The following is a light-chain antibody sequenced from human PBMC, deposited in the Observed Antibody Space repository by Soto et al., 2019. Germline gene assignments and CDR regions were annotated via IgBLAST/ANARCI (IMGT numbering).Light chain of an antibody. V-gene: IGKV1D-12*01. J-gene: IGKJ5*01. CDR3: QQGNKFPIT. Sequence: DVQMTQSPSSVSASVGDRVTITCRASQDVSRWLAWYQQKPGKAPKFLIYAASNLQSGDPSRFRGSGSGTDFTLTISSLQPEDFATSFCQQGNKFPITFGQGTRL. CDR2: AAS. CDR1: QDVSRW.